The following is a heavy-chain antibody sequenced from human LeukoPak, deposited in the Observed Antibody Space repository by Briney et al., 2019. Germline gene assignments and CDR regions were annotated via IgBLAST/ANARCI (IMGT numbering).Heavy chain of an antibody. J-gene: IGHJ4*02. Sequence: GRSLRLSCAASGFTFSSYAMHWVRQAPGKGLEWVAVISYDGSNKYYADSVKGRFTISRDNAKNSLYLQMNSLRAEDTAVYYCARDSKPWIQLWRGTFDYWGQGTLVTVSS. CDR3: ARDSKPWIQLWRGTFDY. V-gene: IGHV3-30*04. CDR2: ISYDGSNK. D-gene: IGHD5-18*01. CDR1: GFTFSSYA.